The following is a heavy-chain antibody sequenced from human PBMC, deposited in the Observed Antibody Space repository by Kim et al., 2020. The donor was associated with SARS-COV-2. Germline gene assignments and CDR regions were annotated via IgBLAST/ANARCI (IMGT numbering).Heavy chain of an antibody. V-gene: IGHV3-30-3*01. Sequence: GGSLRLSCAASGFTFSNYAIHWVRQAPGKGLEWVAVISFDGSNKHYADSVKGRFTISRDNSKNTLYLQINSLRAEDTAVYYCAGDPPYIILTDYVDDWGQGTLVTVSS. J-gene: IGHJ4*02. CDR2: ISFDGSNK. D-gene: IGHD3-9*01. CDR3: AGDPPYIILTDYVDD. CDR1: GFTFSNYA.